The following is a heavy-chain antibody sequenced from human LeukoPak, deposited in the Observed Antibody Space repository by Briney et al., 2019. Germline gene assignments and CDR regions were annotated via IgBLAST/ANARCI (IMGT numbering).Heavy chain of an antibody. V-gene: IGHV3-49*04. Sequence: GRSLRLSCTASGFTFGVYGMSWVRQAPGEGLEWVGLIRSKPYGGTTEYAASVKGRFTISRDDSESLAYLQMNSLKTEDTAVYYCTRGDYYDSSGYYLLFDYWGQGTLVTVSS. CDR2: IRSKPYGGTT. D-gene: IGHD3-22*01. J-gene: IGHJ4*02. CDR1: GFTFGVYG. CDR3: TRGDYYDSSGYYLLFDY.